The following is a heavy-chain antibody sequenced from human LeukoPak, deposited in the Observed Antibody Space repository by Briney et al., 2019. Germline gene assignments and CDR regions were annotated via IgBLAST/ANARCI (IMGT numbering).Heavy chain of an antibody. V-gene: IGHV3-7*03. CDR3: ARDFSSRIAGY. Sequence: GGSLRLSCAASGVTFSSDWMSWVRQAPGKGLEWVANIKQDGSEKYYVDSVKGRFTISRDNAKNSLYLQMNSLRAEDTAVYYCARDFSSRIAGYWGQGTLVTVSS. D-gene: IGHD1-26*01. J-gene: IGHJ4*02. CDR1: GVTFSSDW. CDR2: IKQDGSEK.